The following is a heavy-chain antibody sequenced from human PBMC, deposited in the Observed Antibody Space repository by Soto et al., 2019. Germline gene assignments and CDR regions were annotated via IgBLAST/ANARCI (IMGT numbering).Heavy chain of an antibody. D-gene: IGHD2-15*01. J-gene: IGHJ4*02. V-gene: IGHV3-53*01. Sequence: PGGSLRLSCAASGISVNNNYMSWVRQAPGKGLEWVSVLYSNGGTHYADSLKGRFTISRDTSRNTVFLNMSSPRPEDTAVYYCARGYCSGGSCYVFDFWGQGTKVTVSS. CDR2: LYSNGGT. CDR1: GISVNNNY. CDR3: ARGYCSGGSCYVFDF.